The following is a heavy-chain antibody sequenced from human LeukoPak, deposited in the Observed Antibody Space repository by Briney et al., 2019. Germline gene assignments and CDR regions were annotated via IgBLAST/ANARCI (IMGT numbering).Heavy chain of an antibody. V-gene: IGHV3-23*01. CDR2: ISGSGVST. D-gene: IGHD6-13*01. J-gene: IGHJ5*02. Sequence: GGSLRLSCAAAGFTFSSYAMSWVRQAPGKGLEWVSAISGSGVSTYYADSVKGRFTISRDNSKNTLFLQMNSLRAEDTAVSYCAKKGIAAAGNWFDPWGQGTLVTVSS. CDR3: AKKGIAAAGNWFDP. CDR1: GFTFSSYA.